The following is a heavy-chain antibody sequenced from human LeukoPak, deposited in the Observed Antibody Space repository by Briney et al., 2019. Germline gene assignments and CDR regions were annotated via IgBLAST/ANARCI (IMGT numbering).Heavy chain of an antibody. CDR2: ISSSSSYI. Sequence: GGSLRLSCAASGFTFSSYSMNWVRQAPGKGLEWVSSISSSSSYIYYADSVKGRFTISRDNAKNSLYLQMNSLRAEDTAVYYCARDRALYYYDSSGYYYFDYWGQGTLVTVSS. D-gene: IGHD3-22*01. CDR1: GFTFSSYS. CDR3: ARDRALYYYDSSGYYYFDY. V-gene: IGHV3-21*01. J-gene: IGHJ4*02.